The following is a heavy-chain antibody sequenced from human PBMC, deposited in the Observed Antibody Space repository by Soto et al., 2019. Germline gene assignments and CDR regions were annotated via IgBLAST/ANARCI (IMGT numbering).Heavy chain of an antibody. CDR3: ARNYYDNSGYTDAFDI. J-gene: IGHJ3*02. CDR1: GGSISSGGYY. CDR2: IYYSGST. V-gene: IGHV4-31*03. D-gene: IGHD3-22*01. Sequence: KSSETLSLTCTVSGGSISSGGYYWSWIRQHPGKGLEWIGYIYYSGSTYYNPSLKSRVTISVDTSKNQFSLKLSSVTAADTAVYYCARNYYDNSGYTDAFDIWGQGTMVTVSS.